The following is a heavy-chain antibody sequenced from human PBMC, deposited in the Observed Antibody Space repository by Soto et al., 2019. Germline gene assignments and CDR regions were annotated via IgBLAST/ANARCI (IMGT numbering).Heavy chain of an antibody. Sequence: SVQVSWKASGSAFRSDGTSWVRQAPRQGLEWMGWISAYNGNTNYAQKLQGRVTMTTDTSTSTAYMELRSLRSDDTAVYYCERYYYASSGNYGMYGWGQGHTVTVS. D-gene: IGHD3-22*01. CDR2: ISAYNGNT. CDR1: GSAFRSDG. J-gene: IGHJ6*02. V-gene: IGHV1-18*04. CDR3: ERYYYASSGNYGMYG.